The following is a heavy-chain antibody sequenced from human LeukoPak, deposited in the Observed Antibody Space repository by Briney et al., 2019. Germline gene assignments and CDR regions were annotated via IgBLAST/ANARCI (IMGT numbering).Heavy chain of an antibody. J-gene: IGHJ4*02. Sequence: SGTLSLTCTVSGGSISSGGYYWSWIRQHPGKGLEWIGYIYYSGSTYYNPSLKSRVTISVDTSKNQFSLKLSSVTAADTAVYYCARVILFGELLLGYFDYWGQGTLVTVSS. D-gene: IGHD3-10*02. V-gene: IGHV4-31*03. CDR2: IYYSGST. CDR3: ARVILFGELLLGYFDY. CDR1: GGSISSGGYY.